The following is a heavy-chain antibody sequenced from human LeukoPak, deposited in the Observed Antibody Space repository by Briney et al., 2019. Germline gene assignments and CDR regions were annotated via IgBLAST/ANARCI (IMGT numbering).Heavy chain of an antibody. CDR1: GYTFTGYY. Sequence: ASVKVSCKASGYTFTGYYMHWVRQAPGQGLEWMGWINPNSGGTNYAQKFQGRVTMTRDTSISTAYMELSRLRSDDTAVYYCARVPKRDSSGWYGNWFDPWGQGTLVNVSS. CDR3: ARVPKRDSSGWYGNWFDP. V-gene: IGHV1-2*02. J-gene: IGHJ5*02. D-gene: IGHD6-19*01. CDR2: INPNSGGT.